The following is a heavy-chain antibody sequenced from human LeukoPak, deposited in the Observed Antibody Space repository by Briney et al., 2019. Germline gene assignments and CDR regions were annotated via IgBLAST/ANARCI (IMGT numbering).Heavy chain of an antibody. D-gene: IGHD6-19*01. CDR1: GYTFTSYG. Sequence: ASVKVSCKGSGYTFTSYGISWVRQAPGQGLQLMGWIGTYNGNTNYAQRLQGRVTMTTATSTSTAYMELRSLRSDDTAVYYCARARSGWSFFDYWGQGTLVTVSS. V-gene: IGHV1-18*01. CDR2: IGTYNGNT. CDR3: ARARSGWSFFDY. J-gene: IGHJ4*02.